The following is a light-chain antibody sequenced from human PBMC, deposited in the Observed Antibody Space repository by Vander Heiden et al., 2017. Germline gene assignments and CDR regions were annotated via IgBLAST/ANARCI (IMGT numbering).Light chain of an antibody. V-gene: IGKV1-39*01. J-gene: IGKJ1*01. Sequence: DIQVTQSPSSLSASVGDRVTITCRTSQPIMSSLNWYQQKLGQATKVLIYAAYSVQSGVPSRFGSSASRADLTLTSSSLQPEDSATYYCQQGNTTPLTFGQGTKVEV. CDR2: AAY. CDR1: QPIMSS. CDR3: QQGNTTPLT.